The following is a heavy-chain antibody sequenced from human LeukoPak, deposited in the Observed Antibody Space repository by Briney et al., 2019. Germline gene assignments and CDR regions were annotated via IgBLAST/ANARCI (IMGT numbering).Heavy chain of an antibody. Sequence: SETLSLTCTVSGGSISSGGYYWSWIRQHPGKGLEWIGYIYYSGSTYYNPSLKSRVTISVDTSKNQFSLKLDSVTAADTAMYYCTTTLYNHGRIAFDPWGQGTLVTVSS. D-gene: IGHD1-14*01. V-gene: IGHV4-31*03. CDR1: GGSISSGGYY. J-gene: IGHJ5*02. CDR3: TTTLYNHGRIAFDP. CDR2: IYYSGST.